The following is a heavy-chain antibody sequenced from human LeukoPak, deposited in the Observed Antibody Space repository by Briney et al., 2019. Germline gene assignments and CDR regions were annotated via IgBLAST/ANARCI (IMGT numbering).Heavy chain of an antibody. CDR3: ARRIIGTSPDY. J-gene: IGHJ4*02. D-gene: IGHD1-20*01. CDR2: IWYDGSNK. Sequence: GGSLRLSCAASGFTFSSYGMHWVRQAPGKGLEWVAVIWYDGSNKYYADSVKGRFTISRDNPKNRLFLQMNSLRAEDTAVYYCARRIIGTSPDYWGQGTLVTVSP. CDR1: GFTFSSYG. V-gene: IGHV3-33*01.